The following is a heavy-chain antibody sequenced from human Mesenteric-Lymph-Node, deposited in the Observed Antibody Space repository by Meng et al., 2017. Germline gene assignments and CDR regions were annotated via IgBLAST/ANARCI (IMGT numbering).Heavy chain of an antibody. D-gene: IGHD3-9*01. J-gene: IGHJ6*02. V-gene: IGHV1-18*01. CDR2: ISAYNGNT. Sequence: ASVKVSCKASGDTVTSYGISWVRQAPGQGLEWMGWISAYNGNTNYAQKLQGRVTMTTDTSTSTAYMELRSLRSDDTAVYYCARHREGITLRYFDWLSGMDVWGQGTTVTVSS. CDR1: GDTVTSYG. CDR3: ARHREGITLRYFDWLSGMDV.